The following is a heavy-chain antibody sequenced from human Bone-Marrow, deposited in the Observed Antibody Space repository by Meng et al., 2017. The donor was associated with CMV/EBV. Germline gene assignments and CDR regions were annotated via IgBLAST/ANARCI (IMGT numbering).Heavy chain of an antibody. V-gene: IGHV4-39*07. J-gene: IGHJ6*02. CDR1: AGSLSTSSYY. CDR2: IYYSGST. D-gene: IGHD4-17*01. CDR3: SRATTVSFYYYGMDV. Sequence: LSRNVSAGSLSTSSYYWGWIRQPPGKGLEWIGSIYYSGSTYYNPSLKSRVTISVDTSKNQFSLKLSSVTAADTAVDYCSRATTVSFYYYGMDVWRQGTTVTVSS.